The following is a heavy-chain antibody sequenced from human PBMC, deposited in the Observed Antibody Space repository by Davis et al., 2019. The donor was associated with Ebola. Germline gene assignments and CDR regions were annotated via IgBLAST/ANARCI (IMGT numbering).Heavy chain of an antibody. CDR2: IYYSGST. Sequence: MPSETLSLTCTVSGGSISSSSYYWGWIRQPPGKGLEWIGYIYYSGSTYYNPSLKSRVTISVDTSKNQFSLKLSSVTAADTAVYYCARGGRETTVDAFDIWGQGTMVTVSS. V-gene: IGHV4-30-4*08. J-gene: IGHJ3*02. CDR1: GGSISSSSYY. CDR3: ARGGRETTVDAFDI. D-gene: IGHD4-17*01.